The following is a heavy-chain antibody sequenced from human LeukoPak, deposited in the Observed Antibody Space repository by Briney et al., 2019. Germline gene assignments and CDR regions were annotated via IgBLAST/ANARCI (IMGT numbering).Heavy chain of an antibody. CDR1: GGSISSYY. D-gene: IGHD3-3*01. J-gene: IGHJ5*02. V-gene: IGHV4-4*07. CDR3: ARRDFWSGRSGFDP. Sequence: SETLSLTCTVPGGSISSYYWSWIRQPAGKGLEWIGRIYTSGSTNYNPSLKSRVTISVDTSNNQFSLKLSSVTAADTAVYYCARRDFWSGRSGFDPWGQGTLVTVSS. CDR2: IYTSGST.